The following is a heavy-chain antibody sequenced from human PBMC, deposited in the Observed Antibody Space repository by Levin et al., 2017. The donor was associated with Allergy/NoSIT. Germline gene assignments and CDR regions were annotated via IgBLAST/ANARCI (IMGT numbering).Heavy chain of an antibody. CDR3: ARVARFDYYDSSGYCPPDY. CDR2: IKQDGSEK. Sequence: LSLTCAASGFTFSSYWMSWVRQAPGKGLEWVANIKQDGSEKYYVDSVKGRFTISRDNAKNSLYLQMNSLRAEDTAVYYWARVARFDYYDSSGYCPPDYWGQGTLVTVSS. D-gene: IGHD3-22*01. J-gene: IGHJ4*02. CDR1: GFTFSSYW. V-gene: IGHV3-7*01.